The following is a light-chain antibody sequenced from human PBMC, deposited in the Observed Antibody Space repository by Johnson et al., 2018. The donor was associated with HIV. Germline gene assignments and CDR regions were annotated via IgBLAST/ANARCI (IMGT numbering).Light chain of an antibody. V-gene: IGLV1-51*01. CDR2: DTN. CDR3: GTWDSSLSTYV. J-gene: IGLJ1*01. Sequence: QSVLTQPPSVSAAPGQKVTISCSGSSSNIGNNYVSWYKQLPGTAPKLLIYDTNKRPSGIPDRFSGSKSGTSATLGITGLQTGDEADYYCGTWDSSLSTYVFGTGTKVTVL. CDR1: SSNIGNNY.